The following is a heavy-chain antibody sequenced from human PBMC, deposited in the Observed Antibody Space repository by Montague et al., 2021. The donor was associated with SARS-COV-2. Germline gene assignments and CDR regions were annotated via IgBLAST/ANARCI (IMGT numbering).Heavy chain of an antibody. CDR1: GESIDRDTYY. CDR3: ARVPDYYDSSGYYFDAFDI. Sequence: SETLSLTCIVSGESIDRDTYYWGWTRQSPGKGLEWIGSLSSSGSTYYNPSLKSRVTISVDTSKNQFSLKLSSVTAADTAVYYCARVPDYYDSSGYYFDAFDIWGQGTMVTVSS. V-gene: IGHV4-39*07. D-gene: IGHD3-22*01. J-gene: IGHJ3*02. CDR2: LSSSGST.